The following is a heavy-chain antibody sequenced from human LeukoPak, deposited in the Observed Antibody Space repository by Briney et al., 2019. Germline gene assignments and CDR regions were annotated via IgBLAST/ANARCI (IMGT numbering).Heavy chain of an antibody. CDR1: GFTFSSYW. CDR3: AREGVWRQQLVDYYYGMDV. Sequence: QPGGSLRLSCAASGFTFSSYWMHWVRQAPGKGLVWVSRINSDGSSTSYADSVKGRFTISRDNAKNTLYLQMYSLRAEDTAVYYCAREGVWRQQLVDYYYGMDVWGQGTTVTVSS. V-gene: IGHV3-74*01. CDR2: INSDGSST. D-gene: IGHD6-13*01. J-gene: IGHJ6*02.